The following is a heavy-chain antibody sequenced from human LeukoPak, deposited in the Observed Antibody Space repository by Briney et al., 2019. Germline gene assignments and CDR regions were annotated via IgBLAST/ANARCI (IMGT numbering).Heavy chain of an antibody. D-gene: IGHD2-8*01. CDR2: ISGSGTGT. J-gene: IGHJ3*02. V-gene: IGHV3-23*01. CDR1: GLTFSSYA. Sequence: GGSLRLSCAASGLTFSSYAMSWVRQAPGKGLEWVSAISGSGTGTYYTDSVKGRFTISRDNSKNTLFLQMNSLRVEDTAVYYCAKGGVFSVYHAFDIWGQGTMVTVSS. CDR3: AKGGVFSVYHAFDI.